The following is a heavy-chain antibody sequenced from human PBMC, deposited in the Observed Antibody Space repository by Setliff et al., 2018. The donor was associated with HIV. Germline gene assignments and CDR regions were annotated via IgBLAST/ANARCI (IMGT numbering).Heavy chain of an antibody. D-gene: IGHD1-26*01. J-gene: IGHJ4*02. CDR3: TTDLGSGRFSWNNN. V-gene: IGHV3-15*04. CDR2: IEKKTNGGTR. Sequence: PGGSLRLSCVASGLPFSYAWLSWVRQAPGKGLEGVGRIEKKTNGGTRDYAAPVEGRFTISRDDKKNTLSLQMNSLKTEDTAIYYCTTDLGSGRFSWNNNWGQGTLVTVSS. CDR1: GLPFSYAW.